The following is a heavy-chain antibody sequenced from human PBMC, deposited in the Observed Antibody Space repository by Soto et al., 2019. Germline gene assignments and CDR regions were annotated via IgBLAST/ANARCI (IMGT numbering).Heavy chain of an antibody. J-gene: IGHJ6*02. D-gene: IGHD3-3*01. CDR1: GFTFSSYS. Sequence: GGSLRLSCAASGFTFSSYSMNWVRQAPGKGLEWVSSISSSSSYIYYADSVKGRFTISRDNAKNSLYLQMNSLRAEDTAVYYCASSPYYDFWSGYLRSPYYYYSMDVWGQGTTVTVSS. CDR2: ISSSSSYI. V-gene: IGHV3-21*01. CDR3: ASSPYYDFWSGYLRSPYYYYSMDV.